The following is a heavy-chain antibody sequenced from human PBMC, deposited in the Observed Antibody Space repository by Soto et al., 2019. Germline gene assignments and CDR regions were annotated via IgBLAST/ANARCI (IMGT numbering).Heavy chain of an antibody. Sequence: SETLSLTCTVSGGSISSYYWSWIRQPPGKGLEWIGYIYYSGSTNYNPSLKSRVTISVDTSKNQFSLKLSSVTAADTAVYYCARADIAATGRLFWFDPSGQGTLVTVSS. CDR1: GGSISSYY. D-gene: IGHD6-13*01. V-gene: IGHV4-59*01. J-gene: IGHJ5*02. CDR3: ARADIAATGRLFWFDP. CDR2: IYYSGST.